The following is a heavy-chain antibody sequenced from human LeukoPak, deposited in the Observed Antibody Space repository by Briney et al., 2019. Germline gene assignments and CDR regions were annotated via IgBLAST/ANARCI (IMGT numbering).Heavy chain of an antibody. D-gene: IGHD3-22*01. V-gene: IGHV4-61*02. CDR1: GGSISSGNYY. CDR3: ARGGSYYERSGYYEFLDY. J-gene: IGHJ4*02. CDR2: IYSSGST. Sequence: SQTLSLTCTVSGGSISSGNYYRSWIRQPAGKGLEWIGRIYSSGSTNYNPSLKSRVTISVDTSKNQFSLKLSSVTAADTAVYYCARGGSYYERSGYYEFLDYWGQGTLATVSS.